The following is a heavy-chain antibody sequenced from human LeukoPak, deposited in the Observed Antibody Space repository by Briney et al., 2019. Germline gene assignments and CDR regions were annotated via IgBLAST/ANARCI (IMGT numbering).Heavy chain of an antibody. J-gene: IGHJ4*02. CDR3: AREQWFRWEY. Sequence: GGSLRVSCAASGFTVSDYYMIWARQAPGKGLEWISFMSIHDNLIYYADSVKGRFTISMDHAKNSVYLQLNSLRAEDTAVYYCAREQWFRWEYWGQGILVTVSS. CDR1: GFTVSDYY. V-gene: IGHV3-11*01. CDR2: MSIHDNLI. D-gene: IGHD3-10*01.